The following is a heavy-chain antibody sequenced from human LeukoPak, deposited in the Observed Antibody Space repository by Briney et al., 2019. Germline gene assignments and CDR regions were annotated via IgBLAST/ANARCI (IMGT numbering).Heavy chain of an antibody. CDR1: GGSFSSYY. D-gene: IGHD3-10*01. J-gene: IGHJ5*02. V-gene: IGHV4-59*01. CDR3: ARQYYYGSGGVWFDP. CDR2: IYYSGST. Sequence: PSETLSLTCTVSGGSFSSYYWSWIRQPPGKGLEWIGYIYYSGSTNYNPSLKSRVTISVDTSKNQFSLKLSSVTAADTAVYYCARQYYYGSGGVWFDPWGQGTLVTVSS.